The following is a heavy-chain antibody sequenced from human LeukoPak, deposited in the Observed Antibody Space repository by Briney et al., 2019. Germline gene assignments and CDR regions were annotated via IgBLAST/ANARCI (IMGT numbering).Heavy chain of an antibody. Sequence: SETLSLTCAVYGGSFSSGYYWSWIRHSPGKGLEWIGEINHSESTIYSPSLRSRVTISVDTSKKHFSLKLSSVTAADTGLYYCARSKVTAYSYSGLDVWGKGTTVTASS. V-gene: IGHV4-34*01. J-gene: IGHJ6*04. CDR2: INHSEST. CDR1: GGSFSSGYY. CDR3: ARSKVTAYSYSGLDV. D-gene: IGHD2-21*02.